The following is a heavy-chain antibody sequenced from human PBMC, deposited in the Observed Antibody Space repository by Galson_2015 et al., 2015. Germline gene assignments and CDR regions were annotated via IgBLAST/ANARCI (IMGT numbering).Heavy chain of an antibody. CDR2: VSGDGGTT. Sequence: SLRLSCAASGFTFTAYAMTWVRQAPGKGLEWVSTVSGDGGTTYYADSVKGRFTISRDNSRNTLYLQMTRLRAEDTAVYFCAKSHGGYSSSGSCGKFNYWGQGTLVTVSS. CDR3: AKSHGGYSSSGSCGKFNY. J-gene: IGHJ4*01. V-gene: IGHV3-23*01. CDR1: GFTFTAYA. D-gene: IGHD2-15*01.